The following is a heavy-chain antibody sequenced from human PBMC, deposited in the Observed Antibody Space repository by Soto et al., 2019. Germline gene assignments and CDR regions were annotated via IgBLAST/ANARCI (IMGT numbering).Heavy chain of an antibody. CDR1: GFTFSGSA. CDR3: TPEGAGFDY. CDR2: IRSKANSYAT. V-gene: IGHV3-73*02. D-gene: IGHD1-26*01. Sequence: EVQLVESGGGLVQPGGSLKLSCAASGFTFSGSAMHWVRQASGKGLEWVGRIRSKANSYATAYAASVKGRFTVSRDDSNNTAYLQLSSLKTEDTAVYYCTPEGAGFDYWGQGTLVTVS. J-gene: IGHJ4*02.